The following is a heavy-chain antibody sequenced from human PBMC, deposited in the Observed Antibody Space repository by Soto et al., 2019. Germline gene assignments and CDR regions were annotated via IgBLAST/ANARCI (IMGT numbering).Heavy chain of an antibody. Sequence: QVQLQESGPGLVKPSQTLSLTCTVSGGSISSGGYYWSWIRQHPGKGLEWIGYISYSGSTYYNPPLKNRVTISVDTSKNQLSLKLSSVTAEDTAVYDCATYGSGTYKPTTFDYWGQGTLVTVSS. J-gene: IGHJ4*02. V-gene: IGHV4-31*03. CDR1: GGSISSGGYY. CDR3: ATYGSGTYKPTTFDY. CDR2: ISYSGST. D-gene: IGHD3-10*01.